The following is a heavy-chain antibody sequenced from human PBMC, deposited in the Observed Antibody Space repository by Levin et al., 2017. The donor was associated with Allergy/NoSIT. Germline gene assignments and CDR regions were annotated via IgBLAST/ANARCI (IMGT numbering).Heavy chain of an antibody. CDR3: ARDRLGYSYGYGFSDY. D-gene: IGHD5-18*01. V-gene: IGHV3-53*01. J-gene: IGHJ4*02. Sequence: GGSLRLSCAASGFTVSSNYMSWVRQAPGKGLQWVSVIYSGGSTYYADSVKGRFTISRDNSKNTLYLQMNSLRAEDTAVYYCARDRLGYSYGYGFSDYWGQGTLVTVSS. CDR1: GFTVSSNY. CDR2: IYSGGST.